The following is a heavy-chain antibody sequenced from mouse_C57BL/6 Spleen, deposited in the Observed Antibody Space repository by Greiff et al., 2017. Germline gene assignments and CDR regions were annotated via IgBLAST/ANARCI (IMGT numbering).Heavy chain of an antibody. CDR1: GYTFTDYN. D-gene: IGHD1-1*01. CDR2: INPNNGGT. Sequence: EVQLQQSGPELVKPGASVKIPCKASGYTFTDYNMDWVKQSHGKSLEWIGDINPNNGGTIYNQKFKGKATLTVDKSSSTAYMELRSLTSEDTAVYYCARHYRPLFYGSSYDYAMDYWGQGTSVTVSS. V-gene: IGHV1-18*01. J-gene: IGHJ4*01. CDR3: ARHYRPLFYGSSYDYAMDY.